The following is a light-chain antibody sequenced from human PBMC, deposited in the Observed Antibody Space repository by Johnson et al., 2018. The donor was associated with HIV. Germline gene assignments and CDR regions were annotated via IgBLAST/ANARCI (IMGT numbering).Light chain of an antibody. V-gene: IGLV1-51*01. CDR2: DND. CDR3: GTWDSGLGALYV. J-gene: IGLJ1*01. CDR1: SSNIRNNY. Sequence: HSVLTQPPSVSAAPGQKVTISCSGSSSNIRNNYVSWFPHLPGTAPKLLIYDNDKRPSGIPDRFSGSKSGTSATLGITGLQTGDEADYYCGTWDSGLGALYVFGTGTKVTVL.